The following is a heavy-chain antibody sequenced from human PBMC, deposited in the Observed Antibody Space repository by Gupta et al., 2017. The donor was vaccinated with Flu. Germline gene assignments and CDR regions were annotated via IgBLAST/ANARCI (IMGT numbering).Heavy chain of an antibody. J-gene: IGHJ6*02. V-gene: IGHV4-61*03. CDR3: ARDRVAPYGMDV. D-gene: IGHD5-12*01. Sequence: NPSLKSRVSMSVDTAKNHFSLRLTSVTAADTAVYYCARDRVAPYGMDVWGQGTTVTVSS.